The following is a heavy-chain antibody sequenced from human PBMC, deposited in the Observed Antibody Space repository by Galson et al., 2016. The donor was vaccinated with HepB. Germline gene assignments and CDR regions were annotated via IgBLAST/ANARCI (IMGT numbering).Heavy chain of an antibody. J-gene: IGHJ4*02. CDR2: ISWNSGSI. CDR3: AKGVGVGFGTGYYFDY. D-gene: IGHD3-10*01. CDR1: GFTFDDYA. V-gene: IGHV3-9*01. Sequence: SLRLSCAASGFTFDDYAMHWVRQAPGKGLEWVSGISWNSGSIGYADSVKGRFTISRDNAKNSLYLQMNSLRAEDTSLYHCAKGVGVGFGTGYYFDYWGQGTLVTVSS.